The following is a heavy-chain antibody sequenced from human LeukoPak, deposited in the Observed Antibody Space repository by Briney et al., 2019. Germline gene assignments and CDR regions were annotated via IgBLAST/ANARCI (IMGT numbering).Heavy chain of an antibody. V-gene: IGHV1-18*01. CDR1: GYTFTSYG. CDR3: ARDPTPRYDSSGYYYYYYYYMDV. CDR2: ISAYNGNT. D-gene: IGHD3-22*01. Sequence: ASVKVSCKASGYTFTSYGISWVRQAPGQGLEWMGWISAYNGNTNYAQKLQGRVTMTTDTSTSTAYMELRSLRSDDTAVYYCARDPTPRYDSSGYYYYYYYYMDVWGKGTTVTVSS. J-gene: IGHJ6*03.